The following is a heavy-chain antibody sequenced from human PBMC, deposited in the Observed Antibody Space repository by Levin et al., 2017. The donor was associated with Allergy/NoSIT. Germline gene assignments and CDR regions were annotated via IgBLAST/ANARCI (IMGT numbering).Heavy chain of an antibody. V-gene: IGHV3-23*01. CDR1: GFTFSSYS. CDR2: VSGSGDTT. D-gene: IGHD6-19*01. CDR3: AQGGWYEYFDR. Sequence: PGGSLRLSCAASGFTFSSYSMSWVRQAPGKGLECVSTVSGSGDTTFYAASVKGRVTISRDNSMNTLYLQINSLRAEDTAVYYCAQGGWYEYFDRWGQGTLVTVSS. J-gene: IGHJ4*02.